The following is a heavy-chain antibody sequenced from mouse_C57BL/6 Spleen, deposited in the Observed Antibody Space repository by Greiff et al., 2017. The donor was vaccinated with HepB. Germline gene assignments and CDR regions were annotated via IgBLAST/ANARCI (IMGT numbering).Heavy chain of an antibody. CDR3: ARRYYGSSPYYAMDY. D-gene: IGHD1-1*01. Sequence: VKLMESGPELVRPGVSVKISCKGSGYTFTDYAMHWVKQSHAKSLEWIGVISTYYGAASYNQKFKDKATMTVDKSSSTADMELARLTSEDSAVYYCARRYYGSSPYYAMDYWGQGTSVTVSS. V-gene: IGHV1-67*01. CDR2: ISTYYGAA. J-gene: IGHJ4*01. CDR1: GYTFTDYA.